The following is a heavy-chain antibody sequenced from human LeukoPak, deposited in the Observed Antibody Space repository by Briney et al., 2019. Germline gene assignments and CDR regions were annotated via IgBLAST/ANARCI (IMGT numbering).Heavy chain of an antibody. Sequence: KPSETLSLTCTVSGGSISSSSYYWGWIRQPPGKGLEWIGSIYYSGSTYYNPSLKSRVTISVDTSKNQFSLKLSSVTAADTAVYYCARRGFYEGTGFFDYWGQGTLVTVSS. CDR1: GGSISSSSYY. D-gene: IGHD3-22*01. J-gene: IGHJ4*02. V-gene: IGHV4-39*01. CDR3: ARRGFYEGTGFFDY. CDR2: IYYSGST.